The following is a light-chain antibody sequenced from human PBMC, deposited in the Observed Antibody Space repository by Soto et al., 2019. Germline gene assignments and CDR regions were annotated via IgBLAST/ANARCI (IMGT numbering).Light chain of an antibody. J-gene: IGKJ3*01. Sequence: DFQMTQSPSSLSASVGDTVTITCRASPGISHYLAWYQQKPGKSPTLLIYGASTLQPGVPSRFSGRGSGTDFTLTIGSLQPEDVATYHWQNYNSAPFTFGPGTKVEVK. CDR3: QNYNSAPFT. CDR1: PGISHY. V-gene: IGKV1-27*01. CDR2: GAS.